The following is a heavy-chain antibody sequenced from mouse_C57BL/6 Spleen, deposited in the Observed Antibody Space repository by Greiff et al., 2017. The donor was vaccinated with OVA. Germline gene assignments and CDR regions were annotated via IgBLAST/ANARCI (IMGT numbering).Heavy chain of an antibody. CDR3: ARYGRRYFDY. J-gene: IGHJ2*01. CDR2: INPYNGGT. Sequence: VQLQQSGPVLVKPGASVKMSCKASGYTFTDYYMNWVKQSHGKSLEWIGVINPYNGGTSYNPKFKGKATLTVDKSSSTAYMELNSLTSEDSAVYYCARYGRRYFDYWGQGTTLTVSS. D-gene: IGHD1-1*01. CDR1: GYTFTDYY. V-gene: IGHV1-19*01.